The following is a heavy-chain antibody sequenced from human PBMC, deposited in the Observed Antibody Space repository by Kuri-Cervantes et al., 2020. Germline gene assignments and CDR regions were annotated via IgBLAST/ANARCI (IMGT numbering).Heavy chain of an antibody. Sequence: LSLTCAASGFTFSSYWMSWVRQAPGKGLEWVAVISYDGSNKYYADSVKGRFTISRDNSKNTLYLQMNSLRAEDTAVYYCARDRGHYDILTGYYAYYYYGMDVWGQGTTVTVSS. J-gene: IGHJ6*02. CDR2: ISYDGSNK. CDR1: GFTFSSYW. CDR3: ARDRGHYDILTGYYAYYYYGMDV. V-gene: IGHV3-30-3*01. D-gene: IGHD3-9*01.